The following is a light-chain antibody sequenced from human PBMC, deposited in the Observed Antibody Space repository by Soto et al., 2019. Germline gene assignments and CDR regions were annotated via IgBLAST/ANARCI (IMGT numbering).Light chain of an antibody. CDR3: GTWDSSLSAWV. Sequence: QSVLTQPPSASGTPGQRVTISCSGSSSNVGSNSVNWYQHFPGTAPKVLIYRSTQRPSGVPDRFSGSKSGTSATLGITGLQTGDEADYYCGTWDSSLSAWVFGGGTKVTVL. CDR2: RST. CDR1: SSNVGSNS. J-gene: IGLJ3*02. V-gene: IGLV1-44*01.